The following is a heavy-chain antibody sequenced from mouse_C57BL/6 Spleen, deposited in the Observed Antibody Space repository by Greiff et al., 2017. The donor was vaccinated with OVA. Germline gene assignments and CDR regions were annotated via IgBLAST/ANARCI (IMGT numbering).Heavy chain of an antibody. Sequence: QVQLQQSGAELVRPGASVKLSCKASGYTFTDYYINWVKQRPGQGLEWIARIYPGSGNTYYNEKFKGKATLTAEKSSSTAYMQLSSLTSEDSAVYFCAREGSFEGFAYWGQGTLVTVSA. CDR3: AREGSFEGFAY. V-gene: IGHV1-76*01. J-gene: IGHJ3*01. CDR1: GYTFTDYY. CDR2: IYPGSGNT.